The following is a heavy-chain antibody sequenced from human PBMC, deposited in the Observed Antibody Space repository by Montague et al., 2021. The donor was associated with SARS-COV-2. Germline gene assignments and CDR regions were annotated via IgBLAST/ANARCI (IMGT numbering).Heavy chain of an antibody. CDR3: ARELRRIIMIVDIRGFDY. J-gene: IGHJ4*02. CDR2: TYYRSKWYN. D-gene: IGHD3-22*01. Sequence: CAISGDSVSNNRAAWKWNRHYPPRRLERLGRTYYRSKWYNDYAXXXKXXXTINPDTSKNQFSLQLNSVTAEDTAVYCCARELRRIIMIVDIRGFDYWGQGTLVTVSS. V-gene: IGHV6-1*01. CDR1: GDSVSNNRAA.